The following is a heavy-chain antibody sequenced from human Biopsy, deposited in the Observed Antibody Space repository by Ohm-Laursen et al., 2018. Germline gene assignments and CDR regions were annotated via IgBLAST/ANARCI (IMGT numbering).Heavy chain of an antibody. J-gene: IGHJ3*01. CDR3: AKYTPTIFGVVGDDALDL. D-gene: IGHD3-3*01. CDR1: GYTFTSYE. V-gene: IGHV1-8*01. CDR2: MNPNSGNT. Sequence: ASVKVSCKASGYTFTSYEINWVRQATGQGLEWMGWMNPNSGNTGYAQKFQGRVTMTRNTSISTAYMEVSSLRSEDTAVYYCAKYTPTIFGVVGDDALDLWGQGTMVTVSS.